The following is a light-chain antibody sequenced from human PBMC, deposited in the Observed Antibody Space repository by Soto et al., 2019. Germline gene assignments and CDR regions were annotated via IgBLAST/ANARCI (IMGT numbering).Light chain of an antibody. CDR2: GAS. J-gene: IGKJ5*01. CDR1: QSVSNSF. V-gene: IGKV3-20*01. CDR3: QQYGSSPIT. Sequence: EIVLTQSPGTLSLSPGEGATLSCWASQSVSNSFLAWYQQKPGQAPRLLIYGASSRATGIPDRFSGSGSGTDFTLAISRVEPEEFAVYYCQQYGSSPITFGQGTRLDI.